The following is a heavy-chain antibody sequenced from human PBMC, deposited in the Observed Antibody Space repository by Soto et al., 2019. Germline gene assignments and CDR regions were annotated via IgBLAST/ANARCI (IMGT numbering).Heavy chain of an antibody. CDR3: AKDVGEQQLVLGMDV. CDR1: GFTFSSYG. V-gene: IGHV3-30*18. CDR2: ISYDGSNK. D-gene: IGHD6-13*01. Sequence: GGSLRLSCAASGFTFSSYGMHWVRQAPGKGLEWVAVISYDGSNKYYADSVKGRFTISRDNSKNTLYLQMNSLRAEDTAVYYCAKDVGEQQLVLGMDVWGQGTTVTVSS. J-gene: IGHJ6*02.